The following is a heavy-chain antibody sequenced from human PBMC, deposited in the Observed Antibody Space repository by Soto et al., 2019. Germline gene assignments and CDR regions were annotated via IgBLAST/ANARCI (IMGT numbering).Heavy chain of an antibody. CDR3: ATRITTIYYMDV. Sequence: AETLSLTCAGYGGSFRDYSWSWIRQSPGKGLEWIGEINHSRNTHYNASLKSRVTMSLDTSKNQLSLKLRSVTAASTAVSYSATRITTIYYMDVWGKGTPVTVSS. CDR1: GGSFRDYS. CDR2: INHSRNT. V-gene: IGHV4-34*01. J-gene: IGHJ6*03. D-gene: IGHD3-3*01.